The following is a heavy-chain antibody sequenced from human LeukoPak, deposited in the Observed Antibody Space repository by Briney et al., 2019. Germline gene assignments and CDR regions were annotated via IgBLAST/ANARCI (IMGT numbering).Heavy chain of an antibody. V-gene: IGHV1-69*06. CDR1: GGTFSSYA. Sequence: SVKVSCKASGGTFSSYAISWVRQAHGQGLEWMGGIIPIFGTANYAQKFQGRVTITADKSTSTAYMELSSLRSEDTAVYYCAKDDAWGRYKHWGQGTLVTVSS. J-gene: IGHJ1*01. CDR2: IIPIFGTA. D-gene: IGHD3-16*01. CDR3: AKDDAWGRYKH.